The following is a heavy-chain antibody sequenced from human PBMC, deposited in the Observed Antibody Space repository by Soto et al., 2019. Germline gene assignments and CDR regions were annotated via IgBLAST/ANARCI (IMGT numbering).Heavy chain of an antibody. D-gene: IGHD6-13*01. CDR1: GGSISSYY. J-gene: IGHJ4*02. CDR2: IYYSGST. CDR3: ASGDSSGWYDY. Sequence: QVQLQESGPGLVKPSETLSLTCTVSGGSISSYYWSWIRQPPGKGLEWIGYIYYSGSTNYNPSLKSRVTISVDTSKNQSSLKLSSVTAADTAVYYCASGDSSGWYDYWGQGTLVTVSS. V-gene: IGHV4-59*01.